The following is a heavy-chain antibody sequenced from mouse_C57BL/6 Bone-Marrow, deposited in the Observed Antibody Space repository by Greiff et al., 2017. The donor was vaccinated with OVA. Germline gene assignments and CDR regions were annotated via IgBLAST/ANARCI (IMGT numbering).Heavy chain of an antibody. J-gene: IGHJ1*03. D-gene: IGHD1-1*02. CDR3: VREGGTWSYWYFDV. CDR1: GFTFNTYA. V-gene: IGHV10-3*01. Sequence: EVKLQESGGGLVQPKGSLKLSCAASGFTFNTYAMHWVRQAPGKGLEWVARIRSKSSNYATYYADSVKDRFTISRDDSQSMLYLQMNNLKTEDTAMYYCVREGGTWSYWYFDVWGTGTTVTVSS. CDR2: IRSKSSNYAT.